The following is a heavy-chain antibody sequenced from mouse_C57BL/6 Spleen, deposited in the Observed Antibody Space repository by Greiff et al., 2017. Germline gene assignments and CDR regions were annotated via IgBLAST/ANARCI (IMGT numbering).Heavy chain of an antibody. V-gene: IGHV1-82*01. D-gene: IGHD2-13*01. CDR3: ARSGGDLYSIDY. CDR1: GYAFSSSW. Sequence: VQLQQSGPELVKPGASVKISCKASGYAFSSSWMNWVKQRPGKGLEWIGRIYPGDGDTHYNGKFKGKATMTAAKSSSTAYMQRSSLTSEDSAVYFCARSGGDLYSIDYWGQGTTLTVSS. J-gene: IGHJ2*01. CDR2: IYPGDGDT.